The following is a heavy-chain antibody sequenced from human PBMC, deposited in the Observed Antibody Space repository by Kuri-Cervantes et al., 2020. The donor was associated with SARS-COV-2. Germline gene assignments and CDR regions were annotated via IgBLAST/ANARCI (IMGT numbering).Heavy chain of an antibody. V-gene: IGHV4-39*01. CDR1: GGSISSSSYY. Sequence: SETLSLTCTVSGGSISSSSYYWGWIRQPPGKGLEWIGSIYYSGSTYYNPPLKSRVTISVDTSKKFSLKLSSVTAADTAVYYCARTRVYFDYWGQGILVTVSS. CDR3: ARTRVYFDY. CDR2: IYYSGST. J-gene: IGHJ4*02.